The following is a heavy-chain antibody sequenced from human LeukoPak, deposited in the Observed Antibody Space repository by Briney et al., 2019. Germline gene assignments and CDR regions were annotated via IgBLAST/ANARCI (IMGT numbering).Heavy chain of an antibody. V-gene: IGHV3-11*05. Sequence: PGGSLRLSCAASGFTFTDYYMSWIRQAPGKGLEWVSYISSGSTYTTYADSVKGRFTISRDNAKNSLYLQMNSLRAEDTAVYYCARVKAAADNWFDPWGQGTLVTVPS. D-gene: IGHD6-13*01. CDR1: GFTFTDYY. CDR2: ISSGSTYT. J-gene: IGHJ5*02. CDR3: ARVKAAADNWFDP.